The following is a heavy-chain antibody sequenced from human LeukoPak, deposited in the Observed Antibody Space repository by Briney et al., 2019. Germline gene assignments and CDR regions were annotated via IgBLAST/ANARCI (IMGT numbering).Heavy chain of an antibody. Sequence: GGSLRLSCAASGFTFGSYEMNWVRQAPGKGLEWVSYISSSGSTIYYADAVKGRFTISRDNATNSLYLQMKRLRAEDTAVYYCAELGITMIGGVWGKGTTVTVSS. CDR2: ISSSGSTI. J-gene: IGHJ6*04. V-gene: IGHV3-48*03. CDR1: GFTFGSYE. CDR3: AELGITMIGGV. D-gene: IGHD3-10*02.